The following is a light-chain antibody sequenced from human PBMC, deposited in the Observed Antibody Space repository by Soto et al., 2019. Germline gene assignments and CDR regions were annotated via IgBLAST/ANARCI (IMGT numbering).Light chain of an antibody. CDR3: QKYDSAPLT. Sequence: DIQMTQSPSSLTASIGDRVTISCRASQGFSNSLAWYQQKPGKVPTLLIYGASILQSGVPSRFSGSGSGTEFTLTNSCLHPEPVATYFCQKYDSAPLTFGGGTKVEIK. J-gene: IGKJ4*01. CDR2: GAS. V-gene: IGKV1-27*01. CDR1: QGFSNS.